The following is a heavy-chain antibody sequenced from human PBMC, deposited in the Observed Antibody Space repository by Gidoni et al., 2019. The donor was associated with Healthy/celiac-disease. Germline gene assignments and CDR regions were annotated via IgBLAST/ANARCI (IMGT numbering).Heavy chain of an antibody. V-gene: IGHV1-69*01. CDR2: IIPIFGTG. CDR1: GATLRSYA. D-gene: IGHD3-3*01. CDR3: ARDQFLEWLPISDSHQRNWFDP. Sequence: QAQLVQPGAEVQKPGSSVKVSCKASGATLRSYAISSVRQVPGQGLEWMGGIIPIFGTGNDAQKVQGIVTITADESTSTAYMELSSLRSEDTAVYYCARDQFLEWLPISDSHQRNWFDPWGQGTLVTVSS. J-gene: IGHJ5*02.